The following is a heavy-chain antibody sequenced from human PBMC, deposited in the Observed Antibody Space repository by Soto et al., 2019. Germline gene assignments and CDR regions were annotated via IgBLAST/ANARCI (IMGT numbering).Heavy chain of an antibody. CDR2: ISYDGSNK. D-gene: IGHD2-15*01. Sequence: PGGSLRLSCAASGFTFSSYGMHWVRQAPGKGLEWVAVISYDGSNKYYADSVKGRFTISRDNSKNTLYLQMNSLRAEDTAVYYCAKHRTRGVVVAATLTYFDYWGQGTLVTVSS. J-gene: IGHJ4*02. CDR3: AKHRTRGVVVAATLTYFDY. V-gene: IGHV3-30*18. CDR1: GFTFSSYG.